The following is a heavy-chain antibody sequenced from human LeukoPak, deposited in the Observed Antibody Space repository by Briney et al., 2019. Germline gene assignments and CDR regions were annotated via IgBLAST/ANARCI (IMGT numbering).Heavy chain of an antibody. Sequence: ASVKVSCKASGYTFTGYYMHWVRQAPGQGLEWMGWINPNSGGTNYAQKFQGRVTMTRDTSISTAYMGLSRLRSDDTAVYYCARENGDYVDAFDIWGQGTMVTVTS. CDR2: INPNSGGT. CDR3: ARENGDYVDAFDI. V-gene: IGHV1-2*02. J-gene: IGHJ3*02. D-gene: IGHD4-17*01. CDR1: GYTFTGYY.